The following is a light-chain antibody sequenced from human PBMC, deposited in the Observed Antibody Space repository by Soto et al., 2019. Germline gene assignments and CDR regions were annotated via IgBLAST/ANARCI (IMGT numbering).Light chain of an antibody. CDR1: QRIIDY. CDR2: AAS. Sequence: DIQMTQSPSSLSASAGDVVTIACRASQRIIDYVNWYQHKPGSAPKLLIYAASTLQTGVPLRFSGSGSGTDFTLTINGLQPEDFATYDCQQTYDAPWTFGQGSRVDLK. J-gene: IGKJ1*01. CDR3: QQTYDAPWT. V-gene: IGKV1-39*01.